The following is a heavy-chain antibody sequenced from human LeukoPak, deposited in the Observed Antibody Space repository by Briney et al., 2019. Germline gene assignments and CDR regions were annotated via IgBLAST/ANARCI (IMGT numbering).Heavy chain of an antibody. CDR2: IKEDGSEQ. CDR3: ARGKTYSDY. D-gene: IGHD2-21*01. Sequence: PGGSLRLSCAASGFTFSSYAMNWVRQAPGKGLEWVANIKEDGSEQYYVDSVKGRLTISRDNAKKLLSLQITSLRAEDTAVYYCARGKTYSDYWGQGTLVTVSS. CDR1: GFTFSSYA. V-gene: IGHV3-7*01. J-gene: IGHJ4*02.